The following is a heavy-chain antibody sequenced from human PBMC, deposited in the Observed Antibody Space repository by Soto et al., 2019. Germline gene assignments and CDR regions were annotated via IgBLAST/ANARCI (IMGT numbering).Heavy chain of an antibody. V-gene: IGHV4-59*01. CDR2: IYYSGST. J-gene: IGHJ4*02. CDR1: GGSISSYY. CDR3: ARSPDTYFDY. Sequence: SETLSLTCTVPGGSISSYYWSWIRQPPGKGLEWIGYIYYSGSTNYNPSLKSRVTISVDTSKNQFSLKLSSVTAADTAVYYCARSPDTYFDYWGQGTLVTVSS.